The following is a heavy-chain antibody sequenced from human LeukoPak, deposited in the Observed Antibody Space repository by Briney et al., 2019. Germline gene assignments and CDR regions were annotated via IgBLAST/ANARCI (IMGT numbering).Heavy chain of an antibody. D-gene: IGHD3-9*01. CDR1: GFTFSSDW. CDR2: INRDGRST. Sequence: AGSLRLSCAAYGFTFSSDWMHWVRQAPGKGLVWVSRINRDGRSTTYADSVKGRFTISRDNAKNTLYLQMNSLRAEDTAVYYCARHPYDILTGPSFDYWGQGTLVTVSS. CDR3: ARHPYDILTGPSFDY. J-gene: IGHJ4*02. V-gene: IGHV3-74*01.